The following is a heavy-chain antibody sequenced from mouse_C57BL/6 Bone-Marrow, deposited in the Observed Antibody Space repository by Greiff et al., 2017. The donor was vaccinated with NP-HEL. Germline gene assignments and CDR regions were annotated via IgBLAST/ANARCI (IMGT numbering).Heavy chain of an antibody. CDR3: ARAGWLLLFDY. V-gene: IGHV1-78*01. CDR2: IYPRDGST. Sequence: VQGVESDAELVKPGASVKISCKVSGYTFSDHTIHWMKQRPEQGLEWIGYIYPRDGSTKYNEKFKGKATLTADKSSSTAYMQLNSLTSEDSAVYFRARAGWLLLFDYWGQGTTLTVSS. J-gene: IGHJ2*01. D-gene: IGHD2-3*01. CDR1: GYTFSDHT.